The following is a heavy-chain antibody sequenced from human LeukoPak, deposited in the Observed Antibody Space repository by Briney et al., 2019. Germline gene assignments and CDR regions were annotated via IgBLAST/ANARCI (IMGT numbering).Heavy chain of an antibody. CDR1: GFTFTSYA. D-gene: IGHD3-16*01. Sequence: LTGGSLRLSCAASGFTFTSYAMNWVRQAPGRGLKWVSTINDNGDGTYYADSVKGRFTISRDNSYNTVSLQMNSLRDEDTGVYYCAKGLRTGVGPYMGYHYYMDVWGKGATVTVSS. CDR3: AKGLRTGVGPYMGYHYYMDV. J-gene: IGHJ6*03. V-gene: IGHV3-23*01. CDR2: INDNGDGT.